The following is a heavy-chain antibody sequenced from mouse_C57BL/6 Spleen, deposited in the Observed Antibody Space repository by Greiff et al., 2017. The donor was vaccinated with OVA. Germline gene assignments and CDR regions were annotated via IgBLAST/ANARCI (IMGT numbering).Heavy chain of an antibody. Sequence: QVQLQQSGPELVKPGASVKISCKASGYTFTDYYINWVKQRPGQGLEWIGWIFPGSGSTYYNEKFKGKATLTVDKSSSTAYMLLSSLTSEDSAVYCCARDYGSSSAWFADWGQGTLVTVSA. J-gene: IGHJ3*01. D-gene: IGHD1-1*01. CDR2: IFPGSGST. V-gene: IGHV1-75*01. CDR3: ARDYGSSSAWFAD. CDR1: GYTFTDYY.